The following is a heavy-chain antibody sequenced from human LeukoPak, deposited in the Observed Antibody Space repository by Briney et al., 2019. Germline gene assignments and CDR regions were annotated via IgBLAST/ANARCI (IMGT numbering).Heavy chain of an antibody. Sequence: SETLSLTCAVYGGSFSGYYWSWIRQPPGKGLGWIGEINHSGSTNYNPSLKSRVTISVDTSKNQFSLKLSSVTAADTAVYYCARGLRLQQPLDAFDIWGQGTMVTVSS. V-gene: IGHV4-34*01. CDR2: INHSGST. CDR1: GGSFSGYY. D-gene: IGHD6-13*01. J-gene: IGHJ3*02. CDR3: ARGLRLQQPLDAFDI.